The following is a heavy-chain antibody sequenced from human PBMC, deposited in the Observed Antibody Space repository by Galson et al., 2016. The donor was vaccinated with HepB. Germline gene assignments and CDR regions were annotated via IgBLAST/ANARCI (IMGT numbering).Heavy chain of an antibody. Sequence: SETLSLTCSVSGGSISSYYWSWIRQPPGKGLEWIGHIFSSGSTNQNPSVKGRFTISRDNSKNTLFLQMNSLRAEDTAVYYCARVLREYSYGYSGWYLDLWGRGTRVTVSS. V-gene: IGHV4-59*01. CDR3: ARVLREYSYGYSGWYLDL. CDR2: IFSSGST. D-gene: IGHD5-18*01. J-gene: IGHJ2*01. CDR1: GGSISSYY.